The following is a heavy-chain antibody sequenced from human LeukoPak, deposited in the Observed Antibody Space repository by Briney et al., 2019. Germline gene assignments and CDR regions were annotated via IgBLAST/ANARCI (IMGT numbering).Heavy chain of an antibody. D-gene: IGHD4-17*01. Sequence: GESLKISCKGSGYSFTSYWIGWVRQMPGKGLEWMGIIYPGDSDTRYSPSFQGQVTISADKSISTAYLQWSSLKASDTAMYYCSTARVWRDYGDYGAFDIWGQGTMVTVSS. J-gene: IGHJ3*02. V-gene: IGHV5-51*01. CDR1: GYSFTSYW. CDR3: STARVWRDYGDYGAFDI. CDR2: IYPGDSDT.